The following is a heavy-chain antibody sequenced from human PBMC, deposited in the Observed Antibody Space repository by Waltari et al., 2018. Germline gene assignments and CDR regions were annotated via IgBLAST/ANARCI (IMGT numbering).Heavy chain of an antibody. CDR2: ISWNSGSI. D-gene: IGHD6-19*01. V-gene: IGHV3-9*01. Sequence: EVQLVESGGGLVQPGRSLRLSCAASGFTFDDYAMNWVRQAPGKGLEWVSGISWNSGSIGYADSVKCRFTISRDNAKNSLYLQMNSLRAEDTALYYCAKDAAAGHYYYYYMDVWGKGTTVTVSS. CDR1: GFTFDDYA. CDR3: AKDAAAGHYYYYYMDV. J-gene: IGHJ6*03.